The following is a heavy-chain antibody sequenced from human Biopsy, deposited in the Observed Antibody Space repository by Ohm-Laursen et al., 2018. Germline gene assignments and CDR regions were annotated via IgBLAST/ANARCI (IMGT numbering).Heavy chain of an antibody. J-gene: IGHJ5*02. Sequence: SETLSLTCTVSGVSINGGRYYWNWIRHHPGKGLEWIGNIFYSANTYYNPSLKSRVTISVDTSKNQFSLKLSSVTAADTAVYYCARDSGDGSGNYGGCFDPWGQGTLVTVSS. V-gene: IGHV4-31*03. CDR2: IFYSANT. CDR3: ARDSGDGSGNYGGCFDP. CDR1: GVSINGGRYY. D-gene: IGHD3-10*01.